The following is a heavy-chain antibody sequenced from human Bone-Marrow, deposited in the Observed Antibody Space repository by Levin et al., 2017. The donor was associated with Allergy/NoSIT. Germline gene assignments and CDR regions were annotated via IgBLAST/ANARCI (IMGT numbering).Heavy chain of an antibody. J-gene: IGHJ5*02. D-gene: IGHD3-9*01. CDR2: ISPLSNYI. CDR3: AISGGRGTSDYNGFAP. Sequence: PGGSLRLSCAASGFTFDDYSLNWVRQAPGKGLEWVSSISPLSNYIYYADSVKGRFTISRDNAKNSMYLEMSSLRVGDTAVYYCAISGGRGTSDYNGFAPWGQGTLVTVSS. CDR1: GFTFDDYS. V-gene: IGHV3-21*04.